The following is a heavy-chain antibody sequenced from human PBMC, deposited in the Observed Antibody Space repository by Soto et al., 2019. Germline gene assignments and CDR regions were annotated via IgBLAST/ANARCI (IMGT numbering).Heavy chain of an antibody. CDR3: ARDRTIYGSGSYPDAFDI. Sequence: GGSLRLSCAASGFTFSSYGMNWVRQAPGKGLEWVSSISSSSSYIYYADSVKGRFTISRDNAKNSLYLRMNSLRAEDTAVYYCARDRTIYGSGSYPDAFDIWGQGTMVTVSS. CDR1: GFTFSSYG. D-gene: IGHD3-10*01. V-gene: IGHV3-21*01. CDR2: ISSSSSYI. J-gene: IGHJ3*02.